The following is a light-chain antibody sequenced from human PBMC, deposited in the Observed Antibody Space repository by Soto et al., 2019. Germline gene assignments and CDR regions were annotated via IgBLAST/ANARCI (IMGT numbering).Light chain of an antibody. J-gene: IGKJ4*01. V-gene: IGKV1-9*01. CDR3: QQLNAYPRT. CDR2: AAY. Sequence: IELTQSPSSLSASVGDRVTITCRASQGIRSYLAWYQQKPGKAPQLLIYAAYTLQSGVPSRFSGSGSGTDFTLTISSLQPEDFATYYCQQLNAYPRTFGGGTKVEIK. CDR1: QGIRSY.